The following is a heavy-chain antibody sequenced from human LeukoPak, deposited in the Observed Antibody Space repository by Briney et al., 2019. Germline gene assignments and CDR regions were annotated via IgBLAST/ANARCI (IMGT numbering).Heavy chain of an antibody. CDR3: AKDGAVAPHGGFDY. Sequence: GGSLRLSCAASGFTFSSYGMHWVRQAPGKGLEWVAVISYDGSNKYYADSVKGRFTISRDNSQNTLYLQMNSLRAEDTAVYYCAKDGAVAPHGGFDYWGQGTLVTVSS. J-gene: IGHJ4*02. CDR1: GFTFSSYG. CDR2: ISYDGSNK. V-gene: IGHV3-30*18. D-gene: IGHD6-19*01.